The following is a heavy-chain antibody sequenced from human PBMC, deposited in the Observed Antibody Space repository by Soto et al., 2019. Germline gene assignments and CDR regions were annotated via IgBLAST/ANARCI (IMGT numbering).Heavy chain of an antibody. CDR3: XXXXXXVGGDFDS. CDR2: INSDGSST. CDR1: GFTFGNYW. J-gene: IGHJ4*02. V-gene: IGHV3-74*01. Sequence: EVQLVESGGGLVQPGGSLRLSCAASGFTFGNYWMHWVRQAPGKGLVWVARINSDGSSTSYADSVKGRFTISRDNAKXXXXXXXXXXXXXXXXXXYXXXXXXXVGGDFDSWGQGTLVTVSS. D-gene: IGHD3-16*01.